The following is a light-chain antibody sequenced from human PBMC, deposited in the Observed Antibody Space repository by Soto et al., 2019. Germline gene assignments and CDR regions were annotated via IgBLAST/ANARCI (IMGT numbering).Light chain of an antibody. CDR2: DGS. V-gene: IGKV3-11*01. Sequence: EIVLTQSPATLSLSPGERATLSCRASQSVSSYLAWYQQKPGQAPRLLIYDGSNRATGIPARFSGSGSGTDFTLTISSLEPEDFAVYYCQQRSNWRLTFGGGTKVEIK. CDR3: QQRSNWRLT. J-gene: IGKJ4*01. CDR1: QSVSSY.